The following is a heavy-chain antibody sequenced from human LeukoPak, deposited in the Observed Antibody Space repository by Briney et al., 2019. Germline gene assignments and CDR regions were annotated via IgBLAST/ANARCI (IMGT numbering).Heavy chain of an antibody. Sequence: PGGSLRLSCAASGFTFSSYAMHWVRQAPGKGLEWVAVISYDGSNKYYADSVKGRFTISRDNSKNTLYLQMNSLRAEDTAVYYCARDQVGATDYFDYWGQGTLVTVSS. CDR3: ARDQVGATDYFDY. CDR1: GFTFSSYA. CDR2: ISYDGSNK. J-gene: IGHJ4*02. V-gene: IGHV3-30-3*01. D-gene: IGHD1-26*01.